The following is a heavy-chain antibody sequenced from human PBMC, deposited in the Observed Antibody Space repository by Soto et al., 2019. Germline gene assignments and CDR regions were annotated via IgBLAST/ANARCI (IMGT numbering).Heavy chain of an antibody. CDR3: ARDRDGYKWHLVYGMDV. D-gene: IGHD5-12*01. CDR2: IYHSGSP. V-gene: IGHV4-4*02. CDR1: GGSVSNSNW. Sequence: QVQLQESGPGLVKPSGTLSLTCAVSGGSVSNSNWWSWVRQPPGKGLEWIGEIYHSGSPNYNPSLKSPVTISVDKSKNQFSLKLSSVTAADTAVYYCARDRDGYKWHLVYGMDVWGQGTTVTVSS. J-gene: IGHJ6*02.